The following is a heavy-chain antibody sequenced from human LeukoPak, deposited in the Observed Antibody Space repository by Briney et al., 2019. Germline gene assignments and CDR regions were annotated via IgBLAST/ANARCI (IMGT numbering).Heavy chain of an antibody. CDR2: INHSGST. J-gene: IGHJ4*02. CDR1: GGSFSGYY. Sequence: SETLSLTCAVYGGSFSGYYWSWIRQPPGKGLEWIGEINHSGSTNYNPSLKSRVTISVDTSKNQFSLKLSSVTAADTAVYYCARDSSSWYSHDYWGQGTLVTVPS. V-gene: IGHV4-34*01. CDR3: ARDSSSWYSHDY. D-gene: IGHD6-13*01.